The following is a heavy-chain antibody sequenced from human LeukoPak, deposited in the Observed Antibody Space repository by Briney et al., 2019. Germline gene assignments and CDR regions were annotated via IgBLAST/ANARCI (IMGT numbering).Heavy chain of an antibody. J-gene: IGHJ6*02. V-gene: IGHV4-38-2*02. CDR2: IYHSGST. CDR1: GYSISSGYY. Sequence: PSETLSLTCTVSGYSISSGYYWGWIRQPPGKGLEWIGSIYHSGSTYYNPSLKSRVTISVDTSKNQFSLKLSSVTAADTAVYYCARDLSVVALNLLWEREMDVWGQGTMVSVSS. CDR3: ARDLSVVALNLLWEREMDV. D-gene: IGHD2-15*01.